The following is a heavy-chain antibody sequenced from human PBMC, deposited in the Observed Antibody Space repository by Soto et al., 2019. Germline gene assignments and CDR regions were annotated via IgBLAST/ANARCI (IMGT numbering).Heavy chain of an antibody. V-gene: IGHV3-9*02. CDR3: AISQDRGGRTTFIY. D-gene: IGHD3-16*01. Sequence: GGSLRLSCAASGFTSSSYAMHWVRQAPEKGLEWVSGINWKSDIGYADSVKGRFTISRDNAENSLYLQMNSLRAEDTALYYCAISQDRGGRTTFIYWGQGTQVTSPQ. CDR1: GFTSSSYA. CDR2: INWKSDI. J-gene: IGHJ4*02.